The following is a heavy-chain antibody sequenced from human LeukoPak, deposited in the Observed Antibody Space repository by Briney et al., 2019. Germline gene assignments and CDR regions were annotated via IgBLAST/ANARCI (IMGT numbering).Heavy chain of an antibody. CDR1: GYSFTSYW. Sequence: GASLQISCKGSGYSFTSYWIGWVRQMPGKGLEWMGIIYPGDSDTRYSLSFQGHVTISADKSISTAYLQWSSLKASDTAMYYCARRSYCSSTSCYSYMDVWGKGTTVTVSS. J-gene: IGHJ6*03. CDR2: IYPGDSDT. CDR3: ARRSYCSSTSCYSYMDV. V-gene: IGHV5-51*01. D-gene: IGHD2-2*02.